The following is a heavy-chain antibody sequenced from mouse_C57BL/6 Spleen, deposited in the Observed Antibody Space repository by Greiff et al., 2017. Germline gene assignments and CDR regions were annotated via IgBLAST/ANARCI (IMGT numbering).Heavy chain of an antibody. V-gene: IGHV5-17*01. J-gene: IGHJ2*01. CDR1: GFTFSDYG. Sequence: EVQLVESGGGLVKPGGSLKLSCAASGFTFSDYGMHWVRQAPEKGLEWVAYISSGSSTIYYADTVKGRFTISRDNAKNTLFLQMTSLRSEDTAMYYCARPGIYYDYSFDYWGQGTTLTVSS. D-gene: IGHD2-4*01. CDR2: ISSGSSTI. CDR3: ARPGIYYDYSFDY.